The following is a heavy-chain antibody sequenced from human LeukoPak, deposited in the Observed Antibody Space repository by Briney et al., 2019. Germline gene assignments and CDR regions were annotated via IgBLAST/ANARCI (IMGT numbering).Heavy chain of an antibody. V-gene: IGHV1-18*01. CDR2: ISSYNGNT. D-gene: IGHD4-17*01. CDR1: VYTFTSYG. Sequence: SVKVSCKASVYTFTSYGFSGVRQAPGQGLEGMGWISSYNGNTSYAQKLQGRVTMTTDTSTSIAYMELRSLRSDDTAVYYCAMRGYGAYYYGMDVWGQGTTVTVSS. CDR3: AMRGYGAYYYGMDV. J-gene: IGHJ6*02.